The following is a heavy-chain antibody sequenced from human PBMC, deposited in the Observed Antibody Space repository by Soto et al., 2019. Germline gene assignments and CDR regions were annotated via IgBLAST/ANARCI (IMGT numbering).Heavy chain of an antibody. Sequence: PSETLSLTCTVSGGSISSSSYYWGWIRQPPGKGLEWIGSIYYSGSTYYNPSLKSRVTISVDTSKNQFSLKLSSVTAADTAVYYCARHAVVARARGAWGQGTLVTVSS. CDR1: GGSISSSSYY. J-gene: IGHJ5*02. V-gene: IGHV4-39*01. CDR3: ARHAVVARARGA. CDR2: IYYSGST. D-gene: IGHD2-21*01.